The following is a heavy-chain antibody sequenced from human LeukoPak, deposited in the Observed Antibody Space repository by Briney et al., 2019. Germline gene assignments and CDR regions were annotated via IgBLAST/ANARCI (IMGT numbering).Heavy chain of an antibody. CDR3: ARGRTGAAALDF. Sequence: SETLSLTCAVYGGSFSGHYWAWIRQAPGKGLEWIGESTHTGSTNYNPSLKSRVTISVDTSKNQFSLKLTSVSAADTAVYHCARGRTGAAALDFWGPGTLVTVSS. V-gene: IGHV4-34*01. CDR1: GGSFSGHY. CDR2: STHTGST. J-gene: IGHJ4*02. D-gene: IGHD2-2*01.